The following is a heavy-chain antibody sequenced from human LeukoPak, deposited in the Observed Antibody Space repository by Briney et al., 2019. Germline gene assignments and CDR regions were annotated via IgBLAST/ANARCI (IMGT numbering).Heavy chain of an antibody. Sequence: SVKLSCKASGGTFSSYAISWVRQAPGQGLEWMGGIIPIFGTANYAQKFQGTVTVTADESTSTAYMELSSLRSEDTAVYYCARDRGHGYSGYDYWGQGTLVTVSS. J-gene: IGHJ4*02. CDR2: IIPIFGTA. CDR3: ARDRGHGYSGYDY. D-gene: IGHD5-12*01. CDR1: GGTFSSYA. V-gene: IGHV1-69*01.